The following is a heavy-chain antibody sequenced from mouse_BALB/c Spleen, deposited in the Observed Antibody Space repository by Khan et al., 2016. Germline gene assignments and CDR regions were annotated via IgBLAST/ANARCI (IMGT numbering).Heavy chain of an antibody. CDR3: NACDEKAMEY. J-gene: IGHJ4*01. CDR2: IAPENGDT. V-gene: IGHV14-4*02. CDR1: GFNIKDYY. Sequence: VQLQQSGAELVRSGASVKLSCTASGFNIKDYYMHWVKQRPEQGLEWIGCIAPENGDTAYAPNFQGKATMTADTSSNPAYLHLSSLTAEDTAVYYCNACDEKAMEYWGQGTTVTVSS.